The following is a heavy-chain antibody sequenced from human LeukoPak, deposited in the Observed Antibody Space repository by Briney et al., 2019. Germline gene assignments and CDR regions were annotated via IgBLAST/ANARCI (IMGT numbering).Heavy chain of an antibody. CDR2: INPNTGGT. D-gene: IGHD5-12*01. CDR3: ARDSVSGDWYLDL. CDR1: GYTFTAHY. V-gene: IGHV1-2*02. J-gene: IGHJ2*01. Sequence: ASVKVSCKASGYTFTAHYMRWVRQAPGQGLEWMGWINPNTGGTNYAQKFQGRVTMTRDASISTAYMELSRLRSDDTAMYYCARDSVSGDWYLDLWGRGTLVTVSS.